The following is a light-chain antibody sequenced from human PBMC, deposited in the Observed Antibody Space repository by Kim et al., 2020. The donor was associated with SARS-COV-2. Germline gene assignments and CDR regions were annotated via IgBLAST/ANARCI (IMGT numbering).Light chain of an antibody. Sequence: GKTDTISCTRSSGSIDDDYVQWYQQRPGGVPTIVIYEDDQRPSGVSDRFSGSIDNSSNSASLTISGLKTEDEADYYCQSYNRTNVVFGGGTQLTVL. CDR3: QSYNRTNVV. V-gene: IGLV6-57*03. J-gene: IGLJ2*01. CDR2: EDD. CDR1: SGSIDDDY.